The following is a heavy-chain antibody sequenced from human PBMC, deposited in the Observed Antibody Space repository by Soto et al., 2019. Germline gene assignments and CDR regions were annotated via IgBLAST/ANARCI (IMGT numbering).Heavy chain of an antibody. CDR2: IRSKAYGGTT. CDR3: TRVGSTSP. V-gene: IGHV3-49*03. Sequence: GGSLRLSCTASGFTFGDYAMSLFRQAPGKGLEWVGFIRSKAYGGTTEYAASVKGRFTISRDDSKSIAYLQMNSLKTEDTAVYYCTRVGSTSPWGQGTLVTVSS. CDR1: GFTFGDYA. J-gene: IGHJ5*02. D-gene: IGHD2-2*01.